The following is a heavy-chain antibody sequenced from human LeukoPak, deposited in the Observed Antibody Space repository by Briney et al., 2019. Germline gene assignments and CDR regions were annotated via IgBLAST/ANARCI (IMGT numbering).Heavy chain of an antibody. D-gene: IGHD2-15*01. CDR1: GGSISSYY. V-gene: IGHV4-59*01. Sequence: SETLSLTCTVSGGSISSYYWSWIWQPPGKGLEWIGYIYYSGSTNYNPSLKSRVTISVDTSKNQFSLKLSSVTAADTAVYYCARYCSGGSCYSDAFDIWGQGTMVTVSS. J-gene: IGHJ3*02. CDR3: ARYCSGGSCYSDAFDI. CDR2: IYYSGST.